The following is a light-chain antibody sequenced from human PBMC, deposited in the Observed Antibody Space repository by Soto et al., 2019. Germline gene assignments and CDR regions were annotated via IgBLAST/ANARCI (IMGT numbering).Light chain of an antibody. CDR2: EVT. J-gene: IGLJ2*01. Sequence: QSALTQPASVSGSPGQSITISCAGTSSDVGGYNYVSWHQQHPGKAPKLMIYEVTNRPSGVSNRFSGPKSGNTASLTISGLQAEDEADYYCSSYTSSTTVVFGGGTKLTVL. V-gene: IGLV2-14*01. CDR3: SSYTSSTTVV. CDR1: SSDVGGYNY.